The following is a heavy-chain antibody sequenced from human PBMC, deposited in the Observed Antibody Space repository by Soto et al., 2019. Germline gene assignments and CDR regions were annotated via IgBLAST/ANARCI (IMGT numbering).Heavy chain of an antibody. CDR2: IYWNDDK. V-gene: IGHV2-5*01. CDR1: GFSVSARGVG. Sequence: QITLKESGPTLVKPTQTLTLTCTVSGFSVSARGVGVGWIRQPPGKALEWLGIIYWNDDKRYSPSLKSRLTITKDTSKNHVVLTMTTIDPVDTATYYCAHSPWGAAPDYWGQGTLVTVSS. D-gene: IGHD3-16*01. J-gene: IGHJ4*02. CDR3: AHSPWGAAPDY.